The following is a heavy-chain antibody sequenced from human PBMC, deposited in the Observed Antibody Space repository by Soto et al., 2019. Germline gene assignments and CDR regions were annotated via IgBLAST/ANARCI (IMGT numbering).Heavy chain of an antibody. V-gene: IGHV1-2*02. J-gene: IGHJ5*02. Sequence: ASVKVSCKASGYTFTDYYLDWVRQAPGHGLEWMGWINPKTGATKSAQKFRGRVSMTRDTSISTAYMELSRLTSDDTAIYYCARGLAITANTGSHCFGPCGQGTPVIVSS. CDR1: GYTFTDYY. CDR3: ARGLAITANTGSHCFGP. CDR2: INPKTGAT. D-gene: IGHD1-1*01.